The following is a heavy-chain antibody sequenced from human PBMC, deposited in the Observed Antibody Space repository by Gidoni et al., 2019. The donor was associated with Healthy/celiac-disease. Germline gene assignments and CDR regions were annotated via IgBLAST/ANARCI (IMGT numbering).Heavy chain of an antibody. Sequence: QVQLVESGGGLVKPGRSMRLSCAASGFTFSDYSMRWIRQAPGKGLAWVSYMSSSGSTIYYADSVKGRFTNSRDNAKNSLYLQMNSLRAEDTAVYYCARDITIFGGMDVWGQGTTVTVSS. J-gene: IGHJ6*02. D-gene: IGHD3-3*01. CDR2: MSSSGSTI. V-gene: IGHV3-11*01. CDR3: ARDITIFGGMDV. CDR1: GFTFSDYS.